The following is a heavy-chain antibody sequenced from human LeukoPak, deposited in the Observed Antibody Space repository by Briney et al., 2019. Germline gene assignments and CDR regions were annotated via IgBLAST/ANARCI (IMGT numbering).Heavy chain of an antibody. J-gene: IGHJ3*01. CDR2: VTGSATTT. CDR3: VKPARVGTSTAFEV. Sequence: PGGSLRLSCTASGFTFDHFGMSWVRQAPGKGLEWVSAVTGSATTTSYADSVKGRFTVSRDNSQSLLSLQMDSLGAEDTAIYYCVKPARVGTSTAFEVWGQGTLVTVSS. D-gene: IGHD1-26*01. CDR1: GFTFDHFG. V-gene: IGHV3-23*01.